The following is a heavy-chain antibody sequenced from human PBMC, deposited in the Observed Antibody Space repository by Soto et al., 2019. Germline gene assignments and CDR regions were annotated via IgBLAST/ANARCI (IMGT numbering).Heavy chain of an antibody. CDR3: SSDTYSTIILARVDS. CDR2: IKRKTDGGTT. Sequence: GGSLRLSCAAPGFTFSNAWINWARQAPGKGLEWVGRIKRKTDGGTTDYAAPVKGRFAISRDDSKNMVCLQINSLKTKETGIYYCSSDTYSTIILARVDSWGHGTLVTVST. CDR1: GFTFSNAW. J-gene: IGHJ5*01. D-gene: IGHD3-3*02. V-gene: IGHV3-15*07.